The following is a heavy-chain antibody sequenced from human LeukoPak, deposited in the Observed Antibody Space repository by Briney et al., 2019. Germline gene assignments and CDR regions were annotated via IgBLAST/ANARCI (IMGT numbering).Heavy chain of an antibody. J-gene: IGHJ3*02. CDR3: ARRRRITMIVVVRDAFDI. CDR1: GGSLSGYY. CDR2: INHSGST. D-gene: IGHD3-22*01. V-gene: IGHV4-34*01. Sequence: PSETLSLTCAVYGGSLSGYYWSWIRQPPGKGLEWIGEINHSGSTNYNPSLKSRVTISVDTSKNQFSLKLSSVTAADTAVYYCARRRRITMIVVVRDAFDIWGQGTMVTVSS.